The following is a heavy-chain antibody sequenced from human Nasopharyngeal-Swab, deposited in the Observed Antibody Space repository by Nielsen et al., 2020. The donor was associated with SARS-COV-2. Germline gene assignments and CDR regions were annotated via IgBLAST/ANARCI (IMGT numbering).Heavy chain of an antibody. CDR1: GFTFSSYG. CDR3: ARDWYSSSSDHYYYGMDV. Sequence: GSLKISCAASGFTFSSYGMHWVRQAPGKGLEWVAVIWYDGSNKYYADPVKGRFTISRDNSKNTLYLQMNSLRAEDTAVYYCARDWYSSSSDHYYYGMDVWGQGTTVTVSS. D-gene: IGHD6-6*01. CDR2: IWYDGSNK. J-gene: IGHJ6*02. V-gene: IGHV3-33*01.